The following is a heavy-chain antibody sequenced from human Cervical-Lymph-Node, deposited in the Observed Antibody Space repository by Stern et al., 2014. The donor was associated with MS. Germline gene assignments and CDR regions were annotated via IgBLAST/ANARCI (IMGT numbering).Heavy chain of an antibody. CDR2: INRDGSTT. V-gene: IGHV3-74*02. CDR3: TILSGPFDH. CDR1: GFTFSNSW. D-gene: IGHD3-10*01. Sequence: EVQLVESGGGLVQPGGSLRLSCAASGFTFSNSWMHCVRQAPGKGLVWVSRINRDGSTTTYADSVKGRFTISRDNAKNTLYLQMSSLRAEDTAVYYCTILSGPFDHWGQGTLVTVSS. J-gene: IGHJ4*02.